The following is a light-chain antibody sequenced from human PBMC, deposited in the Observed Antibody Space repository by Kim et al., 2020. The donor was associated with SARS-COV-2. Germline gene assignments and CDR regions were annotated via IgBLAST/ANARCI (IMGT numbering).Light chain of an antibody. CDR1: QSVSDN. CDR2: GAS. V-gene: IGKV3-15*01. J-gene: IGKJ1*01. Sequence: SRGERATISCRASQSVSDNLAWYQQKPGQAPRLLIYGASTRATGIPARFSGSGSGTEFTLTISSLQSEDSAVYYCQQYDDWPPWTFGQGTKVDIK. CDR3: QQYDDWPPWT.